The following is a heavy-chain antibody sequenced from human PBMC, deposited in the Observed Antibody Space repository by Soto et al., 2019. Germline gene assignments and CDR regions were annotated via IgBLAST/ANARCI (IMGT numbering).Heavy chain of an antibody. V-gene: IGHV3-30-3*01. CDR1: GLTFSSYA. D-gene: IGHD6-19*01. CDR2: ISYDGSNK. J-gene: IGHJ6*02. CDR3: ARGGSGWYKDGMDV. Sequence: QVQLVESGGGVVQPGRSLRLSCAASGLTFSSYAMHWVRQAPGKGLEWVAVISYDGSNKYYADSVKGRFTISRDNSKNTLYLQMNSLRAEDTSVYYCARGGSGWYKDGMDVWGQGTTVTVSS.